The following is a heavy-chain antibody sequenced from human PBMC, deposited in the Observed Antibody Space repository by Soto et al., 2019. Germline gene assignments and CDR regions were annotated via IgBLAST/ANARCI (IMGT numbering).Heavy chain of an antibody. CDR1: GGSISSSSYY. V-gene: IGHV4-39*01. D-gene: IGHD3-10*01. J-gene: IGHJ4*02. CDR3: ARHNYGSGSTYFDY. CDR2: IFYSGST. Sequence: SETLSLTCTVSGGSISSSSYYWGWIRQPPGKGLEWIGSIFYSGSTYYNPSPKSRVTISVDTSKNQFSLKLNSMTAADTAVYYCARHNYGSGSTYFDYWGQGTLVTVSS.